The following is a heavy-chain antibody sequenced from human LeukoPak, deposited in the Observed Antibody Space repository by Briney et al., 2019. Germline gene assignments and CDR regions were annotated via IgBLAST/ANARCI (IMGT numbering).Heavy chain of an antibody. V-gene: IGHV3-74*01. Sequence: PGGSLRLSCAASGFTFSAYWMHWVRQVPGKGLVWVSRINNDGTATFFADSVKGRFTISRDNAKNTLYLQMDSLRAEDTAIYYCARDEDGAPARNFDSWGQGILVTVSS. J-gene: IGHJ4*02. CDR1: GFTFSAYW. CDR2: INNDGTAT. D-gene: IGHD6-13*01. CDR3: ARDEDGAPARNFDS.